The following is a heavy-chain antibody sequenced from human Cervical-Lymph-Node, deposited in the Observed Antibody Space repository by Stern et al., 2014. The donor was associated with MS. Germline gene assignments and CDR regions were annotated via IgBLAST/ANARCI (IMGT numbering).Heavy chain of an antibody. CDR2: SIRIVRTT. CDR1: GDTLSIYG. V-gene: IGHV1-69*18. J-gene: IGHJ6*02. CDR3: ARSHDYYALDV. Sequence: VQLVESGAEVKKPGSSVKVSCRAPGDTLSIYGIRWVRQAPGKGLQSLGTSIRIVRTTPFSQQFQGRLSITADESTSTAYMELSGLRSEDTAIYYCARSHDYYALDVWGQGTTVIVSS.